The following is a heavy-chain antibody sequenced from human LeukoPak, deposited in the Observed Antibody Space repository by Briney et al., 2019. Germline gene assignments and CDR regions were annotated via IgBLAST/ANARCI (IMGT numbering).Heavy chain of an antibody. V-gene: IGHV1-46*01. D-gene: IGHD3-10*01. CDR2: INPRGGST. CDR1: GYTLTRYY. Sequence: ASVKVSCKASGYTLTRYYMHWLRPAPAQGRAGMGIINPRGGSTSYAQKFQGRGTMTRDTSTSTVYMELSSLRSEDTAVYYCARGWDYYGSGSYYRDWGQGTLVTVSS. J-gene: IGHJ4*02. CDR3: ARGWDYYGSGSYYRD.